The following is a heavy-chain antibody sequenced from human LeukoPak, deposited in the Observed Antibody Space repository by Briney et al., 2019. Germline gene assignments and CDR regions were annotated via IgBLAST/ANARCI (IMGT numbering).Heavy chain of an antibody. D-gene: IGHD3-3*01. Sequence: ASVKVSCKASGYTFTSYDFNWVRQATGQRPEWMGWMSPNSGDTGYAQKFQDRVTMTRNTSISTAYMELSSLRSDDTAVYYCARGFGDFWSGYTWGHNWFDPWGQGTLVTVSS. CDR2: MSPNSGDT. CDR1: GYTFTSYD. V-gene: IGHV1-8*01. J-gene: IGHJ5*02. CDR3: ARGFGDFWSGYTWGHNWFDP.